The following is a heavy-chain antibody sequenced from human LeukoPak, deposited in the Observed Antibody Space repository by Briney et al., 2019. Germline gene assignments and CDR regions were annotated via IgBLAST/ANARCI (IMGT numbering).Heavy chain of an antibody. J-gene: IGHJ4*02. CDR1: GGSISSYY. CDR3: ARDPDAYYYDL. Sequence: SETLSLTCTVSGGSISSYYWSRIRQPPGKGLKWIGYIYYSGSTNYNPSLKSRVTISVDTSKNQFSLKLSSVTASDTAVYYCARDPDAYYYDLWGQGTLVTVSS. CDR2: IYYSGST. V-gene: IGHV4-59*01.